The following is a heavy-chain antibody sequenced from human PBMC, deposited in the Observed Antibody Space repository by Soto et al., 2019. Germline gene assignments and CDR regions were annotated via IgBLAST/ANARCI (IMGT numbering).Heavy chain of an antibody. V-gene: IGHV1-18*04. CDR3: AREILSPDFYFHGMDV. Sequence: QGQLVQSGAEVKKPGASVKVSCKASGYTFTSYGISWVRQAPGQGLEWMGWISAKKGNTKYAQKFQGRVTMTTDTSTSTAYMDLRSLRSEDTAVYYCAREILSPDFYFHGMDVWGQGTTVTVSS. CDR2: ISAKKGNT. J-gene: IGHJ6*02. D-gene: IGHD2-15*01. CDR1: GYTFTSYG.